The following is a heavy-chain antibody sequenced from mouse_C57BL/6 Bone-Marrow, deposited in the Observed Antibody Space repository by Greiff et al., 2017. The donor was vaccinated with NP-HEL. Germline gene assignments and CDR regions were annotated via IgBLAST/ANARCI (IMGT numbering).Heavy chain of an antibody. CDR3: TTVVAPGAMDY. V-gene: IGHV14-4*01. J-gene: IGHJ4*01. Sequence: EVQLQQSGAELVRPGASVKLSCTASGFNIKDDYMHWVKQRPEQGLEWIGWIDPENGDTESASKFQGKATITADTSSNTAYLQLSSLTSEDTAVYYGTTVVAPGAMDYWGQGTSVTVSS. CDR1: GFNIKDDY. CDR2: IDPENGDT. D-gene: IGHD1-1*01.